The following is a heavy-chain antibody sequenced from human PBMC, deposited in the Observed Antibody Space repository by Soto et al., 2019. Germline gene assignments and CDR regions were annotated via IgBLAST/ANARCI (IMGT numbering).Heavy chain of an antibody. D-gene: IGHD3-3*01. CDR3: ATGTYYDFWSGQDAFDI. J-gene: IGHJ3*02. CDR2: ISAYNGNT. V-gene: IGHV1-18*01. Sequence: GASVKVSCKASGYTFTRYGISWVRQAPGQGLEWMGWISAYNGNTNYAQKLQGRVTMTTDTSTSTAYMELRSLRSDDTAVYYCATGTYYDFWSGQDAFDIWGQGTMVTVSS. CDR1: GYTFTRYG.